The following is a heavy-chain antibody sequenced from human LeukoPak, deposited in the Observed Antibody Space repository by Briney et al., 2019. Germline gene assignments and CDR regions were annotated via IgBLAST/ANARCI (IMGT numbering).Heavy chain of an antibody. V-gene: IGHV4-59*12. CDR1: GGSISSYY. CDR2: IYYSGST. CDR3: ARRIAVALGG. D-gene: IGHD6-19*01. J-gene: IGHJ4*02. Sequence: SETLSLTCTVSGGSISSYYWSWIRQPPEKGLEWIGYIYYSGSTNYNPSLKSRVTISVETSKSQFSLRLSSVTAADTAVYYCARRIAVALGGWGQGTLVTVSS.